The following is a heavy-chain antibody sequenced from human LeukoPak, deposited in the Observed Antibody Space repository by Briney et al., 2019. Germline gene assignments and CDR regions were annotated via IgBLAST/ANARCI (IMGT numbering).Heavy chain of an antibody. CDR2: MYYSGST. CDR1: GGSISSSNYY. J-gene: IGHJ6*03. CDR3: ARIPSYYYYYMDV. V-gene: IGHV4-39*07. Sequence: SETLSLTCTVSGGSISSSNYYWGWIRQPPGKGLEWIGSMYYSGSTYYNPSLERRVTISVDTSKSQFSLRLNSVTAADTAVYYCARIPSYYYYYMDVWGKGTTVTVSS.